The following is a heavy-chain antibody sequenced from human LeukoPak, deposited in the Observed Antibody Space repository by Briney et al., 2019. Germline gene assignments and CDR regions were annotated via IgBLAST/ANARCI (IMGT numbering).Heavy chain of an antibody. CDR2: IHYSGSS. J-gene: IGHJ4*02. D-gene: IGHD6-13*01. CDR3: ARGAAATY. Sequence: SETLSLTCAVSGGSISTYYWSWIRQPPGKGLEWIGYIHYSGSSNYNPSLKSRVTISLDTSKNQFSLKLSSVTAADTAVYYCARGAAATYWGQGTLVTVSS. CDR1: GGSISTYY. V-gene: IGHV4-59*01.